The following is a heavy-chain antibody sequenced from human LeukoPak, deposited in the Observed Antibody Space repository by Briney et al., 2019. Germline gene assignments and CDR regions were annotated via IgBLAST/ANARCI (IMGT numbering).Heavy chain of an antibody. CDR2: ISGSGGST. Sequence: GGSLRLSCAASGFTFSGYAMSWVRQAPGKGLEWVSGISGSGGSTYYAESGKGRFTISRDISKNTLYLQMNNLRAEDTAVYYCARDGDCSGGSCYPSEAYWGQGTLVTVSS. CDR1: GFTFSGYA. V-gene: IGHV3-23*01. D-gene: IGHD2-15*01. CDR3: ARDGDCSGGSCYPSEAY. J-gene: IGHJ4*02.